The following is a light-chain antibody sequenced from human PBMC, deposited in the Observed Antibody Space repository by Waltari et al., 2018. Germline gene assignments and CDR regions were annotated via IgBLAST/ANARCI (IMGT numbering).Light chain of an antibody. J-gene: IGLJ3*02. CDR1: PSNIGSST. CDR3: AAWDDSLNAWV. CDR2: IHN. Sequence: QSVLTQPPSASGAPGQSVTISCSGSPSNIGSSTVNWYQQLPGTAPKLLISIHNERPSGVPDRFSGSTSGTSASLAISGLQSEDEADYYCAAWDDSLNAWVFGGGTKLTVL. V-gene: IGLV1-44*01.